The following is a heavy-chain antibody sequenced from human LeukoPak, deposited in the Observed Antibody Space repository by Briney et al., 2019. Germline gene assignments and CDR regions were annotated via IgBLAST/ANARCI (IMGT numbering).Heavy chain of an antibody. V-gene: IGHV3-21*01. J-gene: IGHJ4*02. D-gene: IGHD5-18*01. CDR3: ASGVRGYSYGSSGYFDY. Sequence: PGGSLRLSCAASGFTFSSYSMNWVRQAPGKGLEWVSSISSSSSYIYYADSVKGRFTISRDNAKNSLYLQMNSLRAEDTAVYYCASGVRGYSYGSSGYFDYWGQGTLVTVSS. CDR1: GFTFSSYS. CDR2: ISSSSSYI.